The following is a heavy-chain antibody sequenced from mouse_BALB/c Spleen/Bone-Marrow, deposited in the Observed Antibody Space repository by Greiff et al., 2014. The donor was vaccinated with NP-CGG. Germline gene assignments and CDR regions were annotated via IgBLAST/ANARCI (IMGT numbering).Heavy chain of an antibody. Sequence: DLVKPGASVKLSCKASGYTFTSYWINWIKQRPGQGLGWIGRIAPGSGSTYYNEMFKGKATPTVDTSSSTAYIQLSSLSSEDSAAYFCARSRDGYFDVWGAGTTVTVSS. J-gene: IGHJ1*01. CDR1: GYTFTSYW. V-gene: IGHV1S41*01. CDR3: ARSRDGYFDV. CDR2: IAPGSGST.